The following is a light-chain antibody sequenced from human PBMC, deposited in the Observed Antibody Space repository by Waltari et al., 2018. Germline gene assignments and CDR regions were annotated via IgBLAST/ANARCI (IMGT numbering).Light chain of an antibody. CDR1: QSVSNTY. Sequence: IVLTQSPGTLSLSPGERATLSCRASQSVSNTYLAWYQRKPGQAPRLLIYGASIRATGIPDRFSGSGSGTEFTLTINALEPEDSAVYFCQQYNYSPLTFGGGTRVEIK. V-gene: IGKV3-20*01. J-gene: IGKJ4*01. CDR3: QQYNYSPLT. CDR2: GAS.